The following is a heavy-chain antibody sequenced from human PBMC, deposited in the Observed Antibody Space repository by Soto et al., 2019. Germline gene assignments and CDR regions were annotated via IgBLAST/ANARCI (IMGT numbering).Heavy chain of an antibody. J-gene: IGHJ4*02. CDR2: INANSGGT. D-gene: IGHD6-19*01. V-gene: IGHV1-2*02. CDR3: ARLQIEVAGTN. Sequence: RASVKVSCKASGYTFSDYYMHWVRQAPGQGLEWMGWINANSGGTTYARKFQGRVTMTRDTSISTAYMELSRLSSDDTAIYYCARLQIEVAGTNWGQGTLVTVSS. CDR1: GYTFSDYY.